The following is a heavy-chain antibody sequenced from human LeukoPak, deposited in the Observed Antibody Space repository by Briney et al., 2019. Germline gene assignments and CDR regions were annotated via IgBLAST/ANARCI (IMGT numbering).Heavy chain of an antibody. CDR2: IYYSGST. Sequence: PSETLSLTCTVSGGSISSSSYYWGWIRQPPGKGLEWIGSIYYSGSTYYNPSLKSRVTISVDTSKNQFSLKLSSVTAADTAVYYCARQGARPLFDYWGQGTLVTASS. CDR1: GGSISSSSYY. D-gene: IGHD1-26*01. J-gene: IGHJ4*02. V-gene: IGHV4-39*01. CDR3: ARQGARPLFDY.